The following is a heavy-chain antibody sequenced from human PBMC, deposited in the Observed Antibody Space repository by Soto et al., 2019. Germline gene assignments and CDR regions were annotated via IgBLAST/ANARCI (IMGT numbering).Heavy chain of an antibody. J-gene: IGHJ5*02. CDR1: GGSISSGGYY. V-gene: IGHV4-31*03. CDR3: AREVRASTSFDWFDP. CDR2: IYYSGST. D-gene: IGHD2-2*01. Sequence: SETLSLTCTVSGGSISSGGYYWSWIRQHPGKGLEWIGYIYYSGSTYYNPSLKSRVTISVDTSKNQFSLKLSSVTAADTAVYYCAREVRASTSFDWFDPWGQGTLVTVSS.